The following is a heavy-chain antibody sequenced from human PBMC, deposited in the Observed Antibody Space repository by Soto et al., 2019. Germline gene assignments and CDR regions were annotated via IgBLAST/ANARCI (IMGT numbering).Heavy chain of an antibody. J-gene: IGHJ5*02. CDR1: ASTFTGYT. CDR2: ISTFNGNT. CDR3: ARGTVTSGRGFGP. D-gene: IGHD4-17*01. Sequence: QVHLVQSGTEVKEPGASVKVSCKASASTFTGYTINWVRQPPGQGLAWMGWISTFNGNTKYAGKFEGRVTMTTNTSTSTAYMELTSLTFDDTAVYFCARGTVTSGRGFGPWGQGTLVSVSS. V-gene: IGHV1-18*04.